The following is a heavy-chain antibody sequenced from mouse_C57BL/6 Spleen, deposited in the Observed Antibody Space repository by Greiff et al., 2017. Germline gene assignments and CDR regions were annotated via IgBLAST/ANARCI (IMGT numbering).Heavy chain of an antibody. D-gene: IGHD2-2*01. CDR3: AREGIYYGYAWFAY. CDR2: IYPGCGNT. V-gene: IGHV1-66*01. J-gene: IGHJ3*01. CDR1: GYSFTSYY. Sequence: VQLQQSGPELVKPGASVKISCKASGYSFTSYYIHWVKQRPGQGLEWIGWIYPGCGNTKYNEKFKGKATLTADTSSSTAYMQLSSLTSEDSAVYYCAREGIYYGYAWFAYWGQGTLVTVSA.